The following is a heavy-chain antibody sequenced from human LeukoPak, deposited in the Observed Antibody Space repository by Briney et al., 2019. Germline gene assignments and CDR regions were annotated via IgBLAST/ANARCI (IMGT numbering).Heavy chain of an antibody. V-gene: IGHV4-59*01. CDR2: IYYSGST. Sequence: SETLSLTCTVSGGSISSYYWSWIRQPPGKGLEWIGYIYYSGSTNYNPSLKSRVTISVDTYKNQFSLKLSSVTAADTAVYYCAGTLRYCSSTSCYWFDPWGQGTLVTVSS. CDR3: AGTLRYCSSTSCYWFDP. CDR1: GGSISSYY. D-gene: IGHD2-2*01. J-gene: IGHJ5*02.